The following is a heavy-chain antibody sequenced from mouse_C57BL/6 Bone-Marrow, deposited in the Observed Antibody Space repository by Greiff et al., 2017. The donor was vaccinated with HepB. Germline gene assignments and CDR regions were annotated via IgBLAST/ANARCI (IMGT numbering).Heavy chain of an antibody. D-gene: IGHD1-1*01. J-gene: IGHJ2*01. V-gene: IGHV2-9-1*01. CDR3: ARSRTTVVASYYFDY. Sequence: VQLQQSGPGLVAPSQSLSITCTVSGFSLTSYAISWVRQPPGKGLEWLGVIWTGGGTNYNSALKSRLSISKDNSKSQVFLKMNSLQTDDTARYYCARSRTTVVASYYFDYWGQGTTLTVSS. CDR1: GFSLTSYA. CDR2: IWTGGGT.